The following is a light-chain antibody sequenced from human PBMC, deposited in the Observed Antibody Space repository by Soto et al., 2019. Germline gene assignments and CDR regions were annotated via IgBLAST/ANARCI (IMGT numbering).Light chain of an antibody. CDR3: QHAYNVPRT. CDR2: GAS. CDR1: QSISTY. J-gene: IGKJ4*01. V-gene: IGKV1-39*01. Sequence: DIQMTQSPSSLSASVGDRVIITCRASQSISTYLNWYQQKPGKAPNLLIYGASRLQCGVPSRFSGRGAGTEFTLTISSRQPEDLATDVGQHAYNVPRTCGGGTKVDIK.